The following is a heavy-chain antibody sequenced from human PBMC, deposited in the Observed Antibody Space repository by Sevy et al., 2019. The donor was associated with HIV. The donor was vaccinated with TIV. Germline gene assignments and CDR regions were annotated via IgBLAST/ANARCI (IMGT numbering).Heavy chain of an antibody. Sequence: GGSLRLSCAASGFTFSKYSMSWVRQPPGKGLEWVSTLSFGCGEIYHADSVKGRFTISRDKSKNSLYLQMNNLRAEDRAVYYCAIDGCTKPIDDWGQGTLVTVSS. V-gene: IGHV3-23*01. CDR3: AIDGCTKPIDD. J-gene: IGHJ4*02. D-gene: IGHD2-8*01. CDR2: LSFGCGEI. CDR1: GFTFSKYS.